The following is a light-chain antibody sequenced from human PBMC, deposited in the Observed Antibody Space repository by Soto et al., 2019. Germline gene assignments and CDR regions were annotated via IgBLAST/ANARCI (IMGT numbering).Light chain of an antibody. V-gene: IGLV2-11*01. CDR3: CSYAGTYPLG. CDR2: DVS. CDR1: SSDVGGYNY. J-gene: IGLJ2*01. Sequence: QSALTQPRSVSGSPGQSVTISCTGTSSDVGGYNYVSWYQQHPGKAPKLMIYDVSKRPSGVPDRFSGSKSGNTASLTISGLQAEDEADYYCCSYAGTYPLGFGGGTTLTVL.